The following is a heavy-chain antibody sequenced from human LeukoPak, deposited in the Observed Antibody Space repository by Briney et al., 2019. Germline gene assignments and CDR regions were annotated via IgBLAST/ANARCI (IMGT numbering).Heavy chain of an antibody. V-gene: IGHV3-21*01. CDR3: AREKIEYQLLQAYYYYYGMDV. J-gene: IGHJ6*02. CDR2: ISSSSSYI. CDR1: GFTFSSYS. Sequence: GGSLRLSCAASGFTFSSYSMNCVRQAPGKGLEWVSSISSSSSYIYYADSVKGRFTISRDNAKNSLYLQMNSLRAEDTAVYYCAREKIEYQLLQAYYYYYGMDVWGQGTTVTVSS. D-gene: IGHD2-2*01.